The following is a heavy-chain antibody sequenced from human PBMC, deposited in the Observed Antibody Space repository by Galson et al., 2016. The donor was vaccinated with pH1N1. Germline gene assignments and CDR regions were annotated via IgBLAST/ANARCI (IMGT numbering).Heavy chain of an antibody. CDR3: ARESLEGLIISGHRVELNWFDS. V-gene: IGHV4-61*02. J-gene: IGHJ5*01. Sequence: TLSLTCTVSGGSISSDSDYWTWIRQPAGKGLEWIGRVSGTGTTNYNPSLKSRVTISIDTSKNQFSLKMASVTAADTAVYFCARESLEGLIISGHRVELNWFDSWGQGTLVTVSS. CDR1: GGSISSDSDY. CDR2: VSGTGTT. D-gene: IGHD3-3*01.